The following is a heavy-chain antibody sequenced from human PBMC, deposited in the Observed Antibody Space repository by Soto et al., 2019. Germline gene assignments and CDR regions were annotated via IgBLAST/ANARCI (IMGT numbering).Heavy chain of an antibody. CDR2: ISNDGDII. CDR3: RGMDV. Sequence: PGGSLRLSCAASGFTFSDYYMSWIRQAPGKGLEEISYISNDGDIIHYADSVKGRFTISRDNAARSVFLQMNSLRAEDTAVYYCRGMDVLRQGTTVTVSS. J-gene: IGHJ6*02. V-gene: IGHV3-11*01. CDR1: GFTFSDYY.